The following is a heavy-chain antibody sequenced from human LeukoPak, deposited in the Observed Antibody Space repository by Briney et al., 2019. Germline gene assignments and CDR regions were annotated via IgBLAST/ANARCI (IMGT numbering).Heavy chain of an antibody. CDR2: MNPNSGNT. D-gene: IGHD2-21*01. Sequence: ASVKVSCKTSGYTFTSHDISWVRQATGQGLEWMGWMNPNSGNTGFAQKFQGRVTMTTNTSISTAYMELSSLRSEDAAVYYCASPIVVVVATTGVDAFDIWGQGTMVTVSS. V-gene: IGHV1-8*02. CDR1: GYTFTSHD. J-gene: IGHJ3*02. CDR3: ASPIVVVVATTGVDAFDI.